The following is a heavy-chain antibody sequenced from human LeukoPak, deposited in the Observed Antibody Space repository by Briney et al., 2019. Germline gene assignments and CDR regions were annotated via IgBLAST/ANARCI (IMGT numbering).Heavy chain of an antibody. CDR3: ARVGFRTMVRGVMNY. CDR1: GGSFSGYY. D-gene: IGHD3-10*01. V-gene: IGHV4-34*01. Sequence: SETLSLTCAVYGGSFSGYYWSWIRQPPGKGLEWIGETNHSGSTNYNPSLKSRVTISVDTSKNQFSLKLSSVTAADTAVYYCARVGFRTMVRGVMNYWGQGTLVTVSS. CDR2: TNHSGST. J-gene: IGHJ4*02.